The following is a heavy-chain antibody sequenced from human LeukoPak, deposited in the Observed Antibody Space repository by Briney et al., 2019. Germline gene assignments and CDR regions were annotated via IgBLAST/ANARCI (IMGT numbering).Heavy chain of an antibody. J-gene: IGHJ4*02. V-gene: IGHV3-15*01. CDR2: IKSKTDGGTT. Sequence: GGSLRLSCAASGFTFSSYAMHWVRQAPGKGLEWVGRIKSKTDGGTTDYAAPVKGRFTISRDDSKNTLYLQMNSLKTEDTAVHYCTTDPIGYYDFWGGYLDYFDYWGQGTLVTVSS. CDR1: GFTFSSYA. D-gene: IGHD3-3*01. CDR3: TTDPIGYYDFWGGYLDYFDY.